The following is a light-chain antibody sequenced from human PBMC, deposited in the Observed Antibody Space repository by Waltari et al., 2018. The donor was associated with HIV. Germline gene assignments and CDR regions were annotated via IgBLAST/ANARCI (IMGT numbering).Light chain of an antibody. V-gene: IGKV1-39*01. Sequence: DIQVPQSPSSLSASVGDTVTITCRARRRMTTYLNWYQQKPGKAPRLLIYGASSLENGVPSRFSGSESATDFTLTITNLQPEDFATYYCQQSYVSPPWTFGQGTKVELK. CDR3: QQSYVSPPWT. CDR1: RRMTTY. CDR2: GAS. J-gene: IGKJ1*01.